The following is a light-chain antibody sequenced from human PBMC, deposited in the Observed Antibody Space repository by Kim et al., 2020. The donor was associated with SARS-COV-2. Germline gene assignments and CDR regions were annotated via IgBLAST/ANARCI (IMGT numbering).Light chain of an antibody. V-gene: IGKV3-20*01. CDR2: GAS. J-gene: IGKJ2*01. CDR1: QSVTSSD. CDR3: QQYGSSPRT. Sequence: EIVLTQSPVTVSLSPGERATLSCRASQSVTSSDLAWYQQRPGQAPRLLIYGASSRATGIPDRFSGSGSGTDFTLTISRLGPEDFAVYYCQQYGSSPRTFGQGTKREI.